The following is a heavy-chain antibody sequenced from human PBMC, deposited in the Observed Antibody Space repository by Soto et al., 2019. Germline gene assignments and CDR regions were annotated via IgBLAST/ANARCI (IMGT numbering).Heavy chain of an antibody. J-gene: IGHJ4*02. D-gene: IGHD3-22*01. CDR1: GFTFSGYD. V-gene: IGHV3-33*01. CDR3: ARDAGYSDSSGAIDY. CDR2: IWYDGSNK. Sequence: GGSLRLAGPASGFTFSGYDMHWVRQAPGKGLEWVAVIWYDGSNKYYADSVKGRFTISRDNSKNTLYLQMNSLRAEDTAVYYCARDAGYSDSSGAIDYWGQGT.